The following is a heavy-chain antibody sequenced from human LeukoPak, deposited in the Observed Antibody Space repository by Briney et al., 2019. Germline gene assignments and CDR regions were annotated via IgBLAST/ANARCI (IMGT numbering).Heavy chain of an antibody. CDR1: GLTFDYSA. V-gene: IGHV3-15*01. CDR2: IKRKSDGGTT. J-gene: IGHJ4*02. Sequence: QPGGSLRLSCAASGLTFDYSAMTWVRQAPGKGLEWVGHIKRKSDGGTTDYAAPVKGRFTISRDDSKNTLYLQMNGLKTEDTAVYYCTTDPVLFGAFRSYWGQGTLVTVSS. D-gene: IGHD3-10*02. CDR3: TTDPVLFGAFRSY.